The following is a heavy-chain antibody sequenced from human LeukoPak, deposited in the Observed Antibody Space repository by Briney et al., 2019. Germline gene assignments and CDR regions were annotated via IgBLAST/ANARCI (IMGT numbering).Heavy chain of an antibody. CDR1: GFTFSSYA. Sequence: GGSLRLSCAASGFTFSSYAMSWVRQAPGKGLEWVSAISGSGDSTYYADSVKGRFTISRDNSKNTLYLQMNSLRAEDTAVYYCAKERSGSYSYNWFDPWGQGTLVTVSS. D-gene: IGHD1-26*01. J-gene: IGHJ5*02. V-gene: IGHV3-23*01. CDR3: AKERSGSYSYNWFDP. CDR2: ISGSGDST.